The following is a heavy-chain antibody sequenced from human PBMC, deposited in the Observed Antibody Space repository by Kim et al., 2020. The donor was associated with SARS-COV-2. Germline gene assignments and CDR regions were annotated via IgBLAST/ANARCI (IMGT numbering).Heavy chain of an antibody. J-gene: IGHJ4*02. CDR1: GGSISSSSYY. CDR2: IYYSGST. CDR3: ARWRFGELLPQWGRYFDY. D-gene: IGHD3-10*01. V-gene: IGHV4-39*01. Sequence: SETLSLTCTVSGGSISSSSYYWGWIRQPPGKGLEWIGSIYYSGSTYYNPSLKSRVTISVDTSKNQFSLKLSSVTDADTAVYYCARWRFGELLPQWGRYFDYWGQGTLVTVSS.